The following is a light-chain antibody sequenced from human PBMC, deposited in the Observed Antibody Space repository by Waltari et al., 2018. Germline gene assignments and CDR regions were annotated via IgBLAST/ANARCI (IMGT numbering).Light chain of an antibody. CDR1: TSDVGAYNY. CDR2: EVT. CDR3: SSYAHNNHFV. Sequence: QSVLTQPPSATGSPGQSVTISCTGTTSDVGAYNYVSWYQQHPGKVPKLLIYEVTKRPSGVPDRFSGSKSGNTASLTVSGLQADDEADYYCSSYAHNNHFVFGTGTKVTVL. J-gene: IGLJ1*01. V-gene: IGLV2-8*01.